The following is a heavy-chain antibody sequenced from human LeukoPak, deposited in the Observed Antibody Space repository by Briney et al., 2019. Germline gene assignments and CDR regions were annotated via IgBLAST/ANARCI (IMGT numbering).Heavy chain of an antibody. J-gene: IGHJ4*02. CDR3: ASLRGGYNLDY. Sequence: SETLSLTCTVSGGSISSRPHCWGWIRQPPGKGLEWLGSIYYSGSTYYNPSLKSRVTISVDTSKNQFSLKLSSVTAADTAVYYCASLRGGYNLDYWGQGTLVTVSS. V-gene: IGHV4-39*07. CDR2: IYYSGST. D-gene: IGHD5-24*01. CDR1: GGSISSRPHC.